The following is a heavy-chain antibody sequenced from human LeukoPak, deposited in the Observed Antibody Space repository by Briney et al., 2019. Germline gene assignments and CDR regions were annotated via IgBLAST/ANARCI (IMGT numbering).Heavy chain of an antibody. V-gene: IGHV4-4*08. CDR1: GGSISSYY. CDR2: IYTSGST. Sequence: PSQTLSLTCTVSGGSISSYYWSWIRQPAGKGLEWIGNIYTSGSTNYNPSLKSRVTISVDTSKNQFSLKLSSVTAADTAVYYCARAPYYYDSSGYLYYFDYWGQGTLVTVSS. J-gene: IGHJ4*02. CDR3: ARAPYYYDSSGYLYYFDY. D-gene: IGHD3-22*01.